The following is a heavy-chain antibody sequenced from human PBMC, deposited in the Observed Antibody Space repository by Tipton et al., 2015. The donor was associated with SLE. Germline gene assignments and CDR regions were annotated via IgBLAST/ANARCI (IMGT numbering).Heavy chain of an antibody. Sequence: TLSLTCAVSGGSISSSNWWSWVRQPPGKGLQWIGEIYHSGTTNHNPSLKSRVTISVDKSKNQFSLKLSSVTAADTAVYYCARVADGYNYAFDIWGQGTLVTVSS. J-gene: IGHJ3*02. V-gene: IGHV4-4*02. CDR2: IYHSGTT. CDR1: GGSISSSNW. CDR3: ARVADGYNYAFDI. D-gene: IGHD5-24*01.